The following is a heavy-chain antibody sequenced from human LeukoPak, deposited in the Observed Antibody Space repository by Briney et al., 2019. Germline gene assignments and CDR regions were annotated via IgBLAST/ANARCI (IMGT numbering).Heavy chain of an antibody. V-gene: IGHV3-13*01. J-gene: IGHJ3*02. CDR1: GFTFSSYD. CDR2: IGTDGDT. Sequence: PGGSLGLPCAASGFTFSSYDMHWVRQATGKGLEWVSAIGTDGDTYYPGSVKGRFTISRENAKNSLYLQMNSLRAGDTAVYYCARGYSSHDAFDIWGQGTMVTVSS. CDR3: ARGYSSHDAFDI. D-gene: IGHD6-13*01.